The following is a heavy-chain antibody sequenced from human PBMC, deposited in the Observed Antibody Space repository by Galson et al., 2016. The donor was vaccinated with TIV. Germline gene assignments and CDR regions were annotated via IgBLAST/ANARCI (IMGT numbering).Heavy chain of an antibody. D-gene: IGHD6-19*01. J-gene: IGHJ3*01. Sequence: ETLSLTCTVSGASVSSGNYYWTWIRQSPGKGLECMGYIFSSGSTKYNPSLKSRVTISADTSKNQFSLKLSSVTAADTAVYYCTRDSWTSGYNSAWEAFDFWGQGTRVTVS. CDR3: TRDSWTSGYNSAWEAFDF. CDR1: GASVSSGNYY. V-gene: IGHV4-61*01. CDR2: IFSSGST.